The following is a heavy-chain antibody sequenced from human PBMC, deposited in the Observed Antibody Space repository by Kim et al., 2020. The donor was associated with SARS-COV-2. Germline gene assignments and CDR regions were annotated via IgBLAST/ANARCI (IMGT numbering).Heavy chain of an antibody. CDR1: GFTFSSYA. CDR2: ISYDGSNK. V-gene: IGHV3-30-3*01. CDR3: ARVPAAIDAFDI. Sequence: GGSLRLSCAASGFTFSSYAMHWVRQAPGKGLEWVAVISYDGSNKYYADSVKGRFTISRDNSKNTLYLQMNSLRAEDTAVYYCARVPAAIDAFDIWGQGT. D-gene: IGHD2-2*01. J-gene: IGHJ3*02.